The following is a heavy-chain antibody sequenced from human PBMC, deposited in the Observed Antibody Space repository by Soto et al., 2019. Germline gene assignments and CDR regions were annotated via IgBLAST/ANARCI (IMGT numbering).Heavy chain of an antibody. Sequence: EVQLVESGGGLVQPGRSLRLSCAASGFTFDDYAMHWVRQAPGKGLEWVSSISWNSDSTGYAASVKGRFTISRDNAKNSLYLQMNSLRAEDTALYYCAKVDPYWYFDLWGRGTLVTVSS. CDR3: AKVDPYWYFDL. CDR2: ISWNSDST. V-gene: IGHV3-9*01. CDR1: GFTFDDYA. J-gene: IGHJ2*01. D-gene: IGHD3-9*01.